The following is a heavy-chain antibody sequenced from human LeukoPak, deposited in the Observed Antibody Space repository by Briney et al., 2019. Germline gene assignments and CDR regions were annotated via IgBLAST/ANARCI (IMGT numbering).Heavy chain of an antibody. CDR3: ARDPLRWFDP. J-gene: IGHJ5*02. CDR2: ISAYNGNT. Sequence: ASVKVPCKASGYTFTSYYIHWVRQAPGQGLEWMGWISAYNGNTNYAQKLQGRVTMTTDTSTSTAYMELRSLRSDDTAVYYCARDPLRWFDPWGQGTLVTVSS. V-gene: IGHV1-18*04. CDR1: GYTFTSYY.